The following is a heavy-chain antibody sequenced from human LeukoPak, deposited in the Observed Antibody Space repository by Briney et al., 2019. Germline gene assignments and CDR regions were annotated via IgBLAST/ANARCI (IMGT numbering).Heavy chain of an antibody. J-gene: IGHJ6*03. CDR1: GFSLSNYV. Sequence: PGGSLRLSCAASGFSLSNYVMHWVRQAPGKGLEWVAALLYDGNTKHYADSVKGRFTISRDISKNTFYLRMNSLTAEDTAVYYCARDHRPEIQYYYMDVWGKGITVAVSS. CDR2: LLYDGNTK. CDR3: ARDHRPEIQYYYMDV. V-gene: IGHV3-33*01. D-gene: IGHD1-14*01.